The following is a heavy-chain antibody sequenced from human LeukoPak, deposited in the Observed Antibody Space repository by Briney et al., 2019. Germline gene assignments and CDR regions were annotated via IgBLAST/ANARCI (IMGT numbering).Heavy chain of an antibody. D-gene: IGHD3-16*02. Sequence: SETLSLTCTVSGGSISSYYWSWIRQPPGKGLEWIGYIYYSGSTNYNPSLKSRVTISVDTSKNQFSLKLSSVTAADTAVYYCARDSVGTFDDYVWGSYRFHDYWGQGTLVTVSS. CDR3: ARDSVGTFDDYVWGSYRFHDY. J-gene: IGHJ4*02. CDR2: IYYSGST. CDR1: GGSISSYY. V-gene: IGHV4-59*12.